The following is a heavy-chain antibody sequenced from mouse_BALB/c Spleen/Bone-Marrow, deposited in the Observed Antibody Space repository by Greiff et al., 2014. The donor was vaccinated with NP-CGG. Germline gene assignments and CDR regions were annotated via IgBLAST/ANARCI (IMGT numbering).Heavy chain of an antibody. CDR1: GFTFSSYT. Sequence: DVKLQESGGGLVKPGGSLKLSCAASGFTFSSYTMSWVRQTPEKRLEWAATISSGGSYTYYPDSVKGRFTISRDNAKNTLYLQMSSLKSEDTAMYYCTRSYYRYDEEAWFAYWGQGTLVTVSA. CDR2: ISSGGSYT. V-gene: IGHV5-6-4*01. CDR3: TRSYYRYDEEAWFAY. J-gene: IGHJ3*01. D-gene: IGHD2-14*01.